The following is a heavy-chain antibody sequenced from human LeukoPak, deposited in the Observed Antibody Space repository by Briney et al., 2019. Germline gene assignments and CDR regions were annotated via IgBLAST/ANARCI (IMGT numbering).Heavy chain of an antibody. CDR2: ISSSSSYI. CDR3: ARVPLTIVVVPAAIDY. D-gene: IGHD2-2*01. CDR1: GFTFSSYS. Sequence: GGSLRLSCAASGFTFSSYSMNWVRQAPGKGLEWVSSISSSSSYIYYADSVKGRLTISRDNAKNSLYLQMNSLRAEDTAVYYCARVPLTIVVVPAAIDYWGQGTLVTVSS. J-gene: IGHJ4*02. V-gene: IGHV3-21*01.